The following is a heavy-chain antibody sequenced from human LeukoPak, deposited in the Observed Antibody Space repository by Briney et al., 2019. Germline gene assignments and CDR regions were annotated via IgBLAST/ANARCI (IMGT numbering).Heavy chain of an antibody. CDR1: GYTFTSYD. CDR3: ARGPSYYYDSSGYSHPKYYFDY. CDR2: MNPNSGNT. J-gene: IGHJ4*02. V-gene: IGHV1-8*01. Sequence: ASVKVSCKASGYTFTSYDINWVRQATGQGLEWMGWMNPNSGNTGYAQKFQGRVTMTRDTSISTAYMELSRLRSDDTAVYYCARGPSYYYDSSGYSHPKYYFDYWGQGTLVTVSS. D-gene: IGHD3-22*01.